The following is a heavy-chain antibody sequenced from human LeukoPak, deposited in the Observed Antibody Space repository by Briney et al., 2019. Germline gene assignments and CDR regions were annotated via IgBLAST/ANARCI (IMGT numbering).Heavy chain of an antibody. V-gene: IGHV4-39*01. CDR2: IYYSGST. Sequence: PSETLSLTCTVSGGSISSSSYYWGRIRQPPGKGLEWIGSIYYSGSTYYNPSLKSRVTISVDTSKNQFSLKLSSVTAADTAVYYCARSYCSSTSCYRLFYFDYWGQGTLVTVSS. D-gene: IGHD2-2*02. CDR1: GGSISSSSYY. CDR3: ARSYCSSTSCYRLFYFDY. J-gene: IGHJ4*02.